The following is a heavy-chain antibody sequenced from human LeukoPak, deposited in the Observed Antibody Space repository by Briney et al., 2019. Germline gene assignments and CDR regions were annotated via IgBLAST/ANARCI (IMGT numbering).Heavy chain of an antibody. CDR3: AREVADFNWYFDL. J-gene: IGHJ2*01. Sequence: GASVKVSCKASGGTFSSYAISWVRQATGQGLEWMGRIIPILGLANYAQKFQGRVTITADKSTSTAYMELSSLRSEDTAVYYCAREVADFNWYFDLWGRGTLVTVSS. CDR2: IIPILGLA. D-gene: IGHD5-12*01. V-gene: IGHV1-69*04. CDR1: GGTFSSYA.